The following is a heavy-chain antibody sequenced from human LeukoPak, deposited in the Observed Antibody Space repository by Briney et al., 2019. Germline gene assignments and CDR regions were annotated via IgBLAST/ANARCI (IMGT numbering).Heavy chain of an antibody. CDR1: GDSLYY. V-gene: IGHV4-39*07. J-gene: IGHJ4*02. Sequence: SETLSLTCTVSGDSLYYWGWIRQPPGKGLEWIGSVYSTGHTNYNLSPKSRVTMSIDTSKNQLSLKLTSVTAADTAVYYCARDGLAHLGSGIDYWGQGTLVTVSS. CDR2: VYSTGHT. CDR3: ARDGLAHLGSGIDY. D-gene: IGHD3-10*01.